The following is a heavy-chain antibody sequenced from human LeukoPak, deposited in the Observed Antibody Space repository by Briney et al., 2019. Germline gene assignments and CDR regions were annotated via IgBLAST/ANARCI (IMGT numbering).Heavy chain of an antibody. V-gene: IGHV3-21*01. CDR2: ISSSSSYI. J-gene: IGHJ3*02. Sequence: KSGGSLRLSCAASGFTFSSYSMNWVRQAPGKGLEWVSSISSSSSYIYYADSVKGRFTISRDNAKNSLYLQMNSLRAEDTAVYYCARDETMIVVDTDAFDTWGQGTMVTVSS. D-gene: IGHD3-22*01. CDR1: GFTFSSYS. CDR3: ARDETMIVVDTDAFDT.